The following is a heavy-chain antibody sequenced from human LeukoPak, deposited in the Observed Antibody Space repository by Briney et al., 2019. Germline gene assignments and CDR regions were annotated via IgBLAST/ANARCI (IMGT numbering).Heavy chain of an antibody. Sequence: SETLSLTCTVSGGSISSGSYYWSWIRQPAGKGLEWIGRIYTSGSTNYNPSLKSRVTISVDTSKNQFSLKLSSVTAADTAVYYCARVAYYYGSGSYYRRWFDPWGQGTLVTVSS. CDR2: IYTSGST. V-gene: IGHV4-61*02. CDR1: GGSISSGSYY. J-gene: IGHJ5*02. CDR3: ARVAYYYGSGSYYRRWFDP. D-gene: IGHD3-10*01.